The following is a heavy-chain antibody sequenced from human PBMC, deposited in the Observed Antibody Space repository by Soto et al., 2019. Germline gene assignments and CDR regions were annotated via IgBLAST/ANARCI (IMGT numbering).Heavy chain of an antibody. Sequence: QVYLVQSGAEVRRPGASVKVSCTACGYILTGYSLHWVRQAPGQGLEWMGWIDPNSGATNSAEKFHGRVSMTRDTSIIAAYLELSSLRSDDTAVYYCARGYGSSPNMELRFGMDVWGQGTTISVSS. J-gene: IGHJ6*02. CDR3: ARGYGSSPNMELRFGMDV. D-gene: IGHD5-18*01. CDR2: IDPNSGAT. CDR1: GYILTGYS. V-gene: IGHV1-2*02.